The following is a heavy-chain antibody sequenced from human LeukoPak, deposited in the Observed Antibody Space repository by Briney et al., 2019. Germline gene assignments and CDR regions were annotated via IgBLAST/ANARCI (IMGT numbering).Heavy chain of an antibody. CDR2: ISAYNGNT. V-gene: IGHV1-18*01. Sequence: ASVKVSCKASGGTFSSYAISWVRQAPGQGLEWMGWISAYNGNTNYAQKFQGRVTMTTDTSTSTTYMELRNLRSDDTAVYHCARDGGAGSSIAFDYWGQGTLVTVSS. D-gene: IGHD1-26*01. CDR3: ARDGGAGSSIAFDY. J-gene: IGHJ4*02. CDR1: GGTFSSYA.